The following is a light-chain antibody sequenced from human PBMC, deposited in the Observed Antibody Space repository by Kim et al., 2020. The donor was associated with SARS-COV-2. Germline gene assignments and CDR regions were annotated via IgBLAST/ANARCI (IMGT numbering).Light chain of an antibody. CDR2: EAS. V-gene: IGKV1D-12*01. CDR3: QQTHSFPLT. J-gene: IGKJ4*01. CDR1: QDISSW. Sequence: SASVGDSVTITCRESQDISSWLGWYQQKPGKAPKVLIYEASNLQSGVPSRFSGSGSGTDFTLTINSLQPEDFATYYCQQTHSFPLTFGGGPRWIS.